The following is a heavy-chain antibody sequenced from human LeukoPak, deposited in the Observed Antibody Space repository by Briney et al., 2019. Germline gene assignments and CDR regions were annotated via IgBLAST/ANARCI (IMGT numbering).Heavy chain of an antibody. J-gene: IGHJ4*02. V-gene: IGHV4-30-4*01. D-gene: IGHD5-18*01. CDR3: ARDRGYSYGYGRTFDY. Sequence: SETLSLTCTVSGGSISSGDYYWSWIRQPPGKGLEWIVYIYESGSTNYNPSLKSRVTISLDTSKNQFSLKLRSVTAADTAVYFCARDRGYSYGYGRTFDYWGQGTLVTVSS. CDR1: GGSISSGDYY. CDR2: IYESGST.